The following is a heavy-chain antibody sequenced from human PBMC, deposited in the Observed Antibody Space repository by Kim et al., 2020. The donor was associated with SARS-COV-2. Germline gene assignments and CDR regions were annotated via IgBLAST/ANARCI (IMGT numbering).Heavy chain of an antibody. J-gene: IGHJ6*02. V-gene: IGHV1-24*01. Sequence: ASVKVSCKVSGYTLTELSMHWVRQAPGKGLEWMGGFDPEDGETIYAQKFQGRVTMTEDTSTDTAYMELSSLRSEDTAVYYCATAPAVAGTPDNYYYYYGMDDWGQGTTVTVSS. CDR3: ATAPAVAGTPDNYYYYYGMDD. CDR2: FDPEDGET. D-gene: IGHD6-19*01. CDR1: GYTLTELS.